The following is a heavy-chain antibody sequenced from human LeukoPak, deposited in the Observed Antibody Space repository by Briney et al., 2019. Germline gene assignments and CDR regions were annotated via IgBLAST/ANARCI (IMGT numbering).Heavy chain of an antibody. J-gene: IGHJ4*02. CDR2: IYSGGST. CDR3: ARGLRARYFDWLPPLPDY. V-gene: IGHV3-53*01. Sequence: PGGSLRLSCAASGFTVSSNYMSWVRQAPGKGLEWVSVIYSGGSTYYADSVKGRFTISRDNSKNTLYLQMNSLRAEDTAVYYCARGLRARYFDWLPPLPDYWGQGTLVTVSS. CDR1: GFTVSSNY. D-gene: IGHD3-9*01.